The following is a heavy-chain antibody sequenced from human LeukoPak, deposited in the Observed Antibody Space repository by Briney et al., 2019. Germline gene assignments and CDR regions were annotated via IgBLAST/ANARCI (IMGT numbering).Heavy chain of an antibody. V-gene: IGHV4-30-4*08. CDR3: AREKVVPAAINGY. J-gene: IGHJ4*02. CDR2: IYYSGST. Sequence: PSQTLSLTCTVSGDSISSGDYYWSWIRQPPGKGLEWIGYIYYSGSTYYNPSLKSRVTISVDTSKNQFSLKLSSVTAADTAAYYCAREKVVPAAINGYWGQGTLVTVSS. D-gene: IGHD2-2*01. CDR1: GDSISSGDYY.